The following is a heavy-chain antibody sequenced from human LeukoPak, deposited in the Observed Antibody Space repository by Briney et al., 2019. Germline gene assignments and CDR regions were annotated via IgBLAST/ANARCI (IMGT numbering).Heavy chain of an antibody. CDR3: AKDKGSLRYYFDY. CDR2: ISWNSGSI. CDR1: GFTFDDYA. D-gene: IGHD2-15*01. Sequence: PGGSLRLSCAASGFTFDDYAVHWVRQAPGKGLEWVSGISWNSGSIGYADSVKGRFTISRDNAKNSLYLQMNSLRAEDTALYYCAKDKGSLRYYFDYWGQGTLVTVSS. V-gene: IGHV3-9*01. J-gene: IGHJ4*02.